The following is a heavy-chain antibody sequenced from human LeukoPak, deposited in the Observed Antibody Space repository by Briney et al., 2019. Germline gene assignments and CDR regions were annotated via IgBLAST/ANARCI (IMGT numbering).Heavy chain of an antibody. V-gene: IGHV1-2*02. D-gene: IGHD6-13*01. Sequence: ASVKVSCKASGYTFTGYYMHWVRQAPGQGLEWMGWINPNSGGTNYAQKFQGRVTMTRDTSISTAYMELSRLRSDDTAVYYCARWTAAGTLNWIDPWGQGTLVTVYS. CDR2: INPNSGGT. J-gene: IGHJ5*02. CDR1: GYTFTGYY. CDR3: ARWTAAGTLNWIDP.